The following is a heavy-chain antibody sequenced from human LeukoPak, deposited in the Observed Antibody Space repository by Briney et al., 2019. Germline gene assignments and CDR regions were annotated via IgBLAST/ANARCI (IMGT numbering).Heavy chain of an antibody. CDR2: IKCDGSEK. V-gene: IGHV3-52*02. J-gene: IGHJ4*02. Sequence: GGSLRLSCAASGFTFSSSWMHWVCQAPEKGQEWVADIKCDGSEKYYVDSVKGRLTISRDNAKNSLYLQVNSLRAEDMTGYYCVSPYIVVVPAAILYWGQGTLVTVSS. CDR3: VSPYIVVVPAAILY. CDR1: GFTFSSSW. D-gene: IGHD2-2*01.